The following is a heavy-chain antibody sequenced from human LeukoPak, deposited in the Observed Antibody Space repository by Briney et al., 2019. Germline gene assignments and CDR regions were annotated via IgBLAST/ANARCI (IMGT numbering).Heavy chain of an antibody. CDR3: AREMPGIAARPFTQRGTGFDP. D-gene: IGHD6-6*01. V-gene: IGHV1-18*04. CDR1: GYTFTKYY. J-gene: IGHJ5*02. Sequence: ASVKVSCKTYGYTFTKYYIHWVRQAPGQGLEWMGWISAYNGNTNYAQKLQGRVTMTTDTSTSTAYMELRSLRSDDTAVYYCAREMPGIAARPFTQRGTGFDPWGQGTLVTVSS. CDR2: ISAYNGNT.